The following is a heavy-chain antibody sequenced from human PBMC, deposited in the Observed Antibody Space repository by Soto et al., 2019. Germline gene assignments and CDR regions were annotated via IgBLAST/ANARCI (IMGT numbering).Heavy chain of an antibody. CDR3: AKDKGRGYSYGYYFDY. D-gene: IGHD5-18*01. V-gene: IGHV3-23*01. CDR2: ISGSGGST. CDR1: GFTFSSYA. J-gene: IGHJ4*02. Sequence: GGSLRLSCAASGFTFSSYAMSWVRQAPGKGLEWVSAISGSGGSTYYADPVKGRFTISRDNSKNTLYLQMNSLRAEDTAVYYCAKDKGRGYSYGYYFDYWGQGTLVTVSS.